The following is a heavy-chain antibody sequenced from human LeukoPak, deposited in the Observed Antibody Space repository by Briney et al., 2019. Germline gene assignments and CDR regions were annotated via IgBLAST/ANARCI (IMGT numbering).Heavy chain of an antibody. J-gene: IGHJ4*02. CDR2: INHFGRT. D-gene: IGHD5-18*01. V-gene: IGHV4-34*01. CDR1: DDSYRDYY. CDR3: ARGVERAALVPPYYFDF. Sequence: PSETLSLTCTVYDDSYRDYYWTWIRQPPRKGLEWLGEINHFGRTNYSPSLKSRLTMSVGASRNQFSLTLTSVTAADTAVYYCARGVERAALVPPYYFDFWGQGSLVTVSS.